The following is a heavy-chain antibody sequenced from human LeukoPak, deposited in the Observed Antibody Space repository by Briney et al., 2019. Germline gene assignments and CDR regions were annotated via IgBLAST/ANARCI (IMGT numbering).Heavy chain of an antibody. CDR2: ISSSGSTI. J-gene: IGHJ4*02. D-gene: IGHD1-14*01. V-gene: IGHV3-48*03. Sequence: PGGSLRLSCAASGFTFSSYEMNWVRQAPGKGLEWVSYISSSGSTIYYADSVKGRFTISRDNAKNSLYLQMNSLRAEDTAVYYCAGATEPPSDYWGQGTLVTVSS. CDR1: GFTFSSYE. CDR3: AGATEPPSDY.